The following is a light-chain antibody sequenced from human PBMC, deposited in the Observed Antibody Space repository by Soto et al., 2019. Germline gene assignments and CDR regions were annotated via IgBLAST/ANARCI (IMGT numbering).Light chain of an antibody. CDR2: AAS. J-gene: IGKJ3*01. CDR1: QSISSY. V-gene: IGKV1-39*01. CDR3: QQCYNTPLN. Sequence: DIQMTQSPSSLSASVGDRVTITCRASQSISSYLNWYQQRPGKAPNLLIYAASSLQSGVPSRFSGSGSGTDFTLTISSLQPEDFATYYCQQCYNTPLNFGPGTKVDIK.